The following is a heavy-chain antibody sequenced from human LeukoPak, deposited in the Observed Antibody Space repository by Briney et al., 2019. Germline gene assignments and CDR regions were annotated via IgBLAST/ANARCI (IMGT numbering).Heavy chain of an antibody. V-gene: IGHV4-59*12. CDR3: ARDHNSPNVRGDPAFDP. J-gene: IGHJ5*02. Sequence: PSETLSLTCTVSGGSISNYYWSWIRQPPGKGLEWIGYIYYSGSTNYNPSLKSRVTISIHTSKSQFSLKLTSVTAADTAVYYCARDHNSPNVRGDPAFDPWGQGTLVTVSS. CDR1: GGSISNYY. D-gene: IGHD3-10*02. CDR2: IYYSGST.